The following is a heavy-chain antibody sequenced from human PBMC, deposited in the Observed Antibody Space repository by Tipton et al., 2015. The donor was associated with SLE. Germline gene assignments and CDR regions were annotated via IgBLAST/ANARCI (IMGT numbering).Heavy chain of an antibody. CDR1: GFTFSSYA. Sequence: SLRLSCAASGFTFSSYAMSWVRQAPGKGLEWVSAISGSGGSTYYADSVKGRFTISRDNSKNTLYLQMNSLRAEDTAVYYCAKDGSFWSGPFDYWGQGTLVTVSS. V-gene: IGHV3-23*01. CDR2: ISGSGGST. J-gene: IGHJ4*02. D-gene: IGHD3-3*01. CDR3: AKDGSFWSGPFDY.